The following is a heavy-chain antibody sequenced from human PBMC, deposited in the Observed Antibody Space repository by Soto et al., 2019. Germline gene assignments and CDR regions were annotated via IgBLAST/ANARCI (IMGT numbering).Heavy chain of an antibody. CDR1: GFTFSDYY. CDR3: ARDRGYDAHDYYYNAMDA. J-gene: IGHJ6*02. CDR2: IRGFSPYT. Sequence: RGGSLRLSCAASGFTFSDYYMSWIRQAPGKGLEWVSAIRGFSPYTFYADSVKGRFTISRDNAKNSLYLQMNSLRAEDTAVYYCARDRGYDAHDYYYNAMDAWGQGTMVTVSS. V-gene: IGHV3-11*06. D-gene: IGHD2-15*01.